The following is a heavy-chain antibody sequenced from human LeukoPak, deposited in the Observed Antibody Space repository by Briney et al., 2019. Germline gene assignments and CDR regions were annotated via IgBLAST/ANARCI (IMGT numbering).Heavy chain of an antibody. V-gene: IGHV3-21*01. J-gene: IGHJ4*02. CDR1: GFTFSSYS. CDR2: ISSSSSYI. D-gene: IGHD2-2*01. CDR3: ARGKSLIVVVPAAPLDY. Sequence: GGSLRLSCAASGFTFSSYSMNWVRQAPGKGLEWVSSISSSSSYIYYADSVKGRFTISRDNAKNSLYLQMNSLRAEDTAVYYCARGKSLIVVVPAAPLDYWGQGTLVTVSS.